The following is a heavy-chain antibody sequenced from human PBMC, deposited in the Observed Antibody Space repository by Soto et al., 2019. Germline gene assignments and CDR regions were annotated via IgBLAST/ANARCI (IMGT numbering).Heavy chain of an antibody. V-gene: IGHV1-69*01. J-gene: IGHJ4*02. Sequence: QEQLVQSGAEVKKPGSSVKVSCKASVGLFSSYPISWVRQVPGQGLEWMGGILPVFQTAYYTQRFQGRVTITADESTTTAYTELSSLRSEDTAIYCWARGGSGYTWFKEFWGQGTLVSVAS. D-gene: IGHD3-22*01. CDR3: ARGGSGYTWFKEF. CDR1: VGLFSSYP. CDR2: ILPVFQTA.